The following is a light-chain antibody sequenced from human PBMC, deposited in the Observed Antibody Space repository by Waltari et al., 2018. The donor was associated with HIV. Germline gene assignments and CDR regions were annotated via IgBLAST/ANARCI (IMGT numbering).Light chain of an antibody. CDR1: SSDVGGYNY. V-gene: IGLV2-8*01. CDR2: EVS. CDR3: SSYAGSNWV. J-gene: IGLJ3*02. Sequence: QSALTHPPSASGSPGQSVTISCTGTSSDVGGYNYVSWYQQHPGKAPKFTIYEVSKQPSGVPVRFSGSKSGNTSSPTFSGFQAEEEADYYCSSYAGSNWVFGGGTKLPVL.